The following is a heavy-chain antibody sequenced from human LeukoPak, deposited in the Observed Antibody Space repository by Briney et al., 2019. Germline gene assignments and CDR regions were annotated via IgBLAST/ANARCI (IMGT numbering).Heavy chain of an antibody. CDR3: ARLFFVIDT. V-gene: IGHV4-39*01. Sequence: SGTLSLICTVSGASISNSAYYWLWIRQPPGEGLECIGTVHYSGSTFYNPSLKSRVNISVDTSKNQFSLQLSSVTAADTAVYYCARLFFVIDTWGQGTLVTVSS. CDR1: GASISNSAYY. D-gene: IGHD3-3*01. CDR2: VHYSGST. J-gene: IGHJ5*02.